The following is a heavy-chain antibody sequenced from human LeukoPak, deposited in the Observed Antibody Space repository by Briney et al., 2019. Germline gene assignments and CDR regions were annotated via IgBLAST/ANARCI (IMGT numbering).Heavy chain of an antibody. D-gene: IGHD7-27*01. CDR2: INGSGGSA. V-gene: IGHV3-23*01. CDR1: GFTFSSYA. CDR3: AKDWGGIDY. Sequence: GGSLRLSCAASGFTFSSYAMSWVRQAPGKGLEWVSGINGSGGSASYADSVKGRFTISRDNSKNTLYLQMNSLRADDTAVYYCAKDWGGIDYWGQGTLVTVSS. J-gene: IGHJ4*02.